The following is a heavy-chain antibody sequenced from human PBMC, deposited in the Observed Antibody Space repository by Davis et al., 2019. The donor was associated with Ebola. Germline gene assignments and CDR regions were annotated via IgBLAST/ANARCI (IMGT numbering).Heavy chain of an antibody. CDR2: INPNSGGT. V-gene: IGHV1-2*04. D-gene: IGHD2-2*02. CDR1: GYTFTGYY. CDR3: ARGEVRYCSSTSCYNYGMDV. J-gene: IGHJ6*02. Sequence: AASVKVSCKASGYTFTGYYMHWVRQAPGQGLEWMGWINPNSGGTNYAQKFQGWVTMTRDTSISTAYMELSRLRSDDTAVYYCARGEVRYCSSTSCYNYGMDVWGQGTTVTVSS.